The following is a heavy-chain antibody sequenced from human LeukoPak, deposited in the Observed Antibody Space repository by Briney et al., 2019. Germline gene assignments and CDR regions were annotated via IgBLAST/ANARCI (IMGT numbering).Heavy chain of an antibody. CDR2: IHYSGNT. V-gene: IGHV4-59*01. D-gene: IGHD6-19*01. CDR3: ARGGWFHDR. J-gene: IGHJ5*02. Sequence: SETLSLTCTVSGGSISSYYWSWTRQPPGKGLEWIGNIHYSGNTNYNSSLKSRVTISVDTSKNQFSLKMISVTTADTAVYFCARGGWFHDRWGQGTLVTVSS. CDR1: GGSISSYY.